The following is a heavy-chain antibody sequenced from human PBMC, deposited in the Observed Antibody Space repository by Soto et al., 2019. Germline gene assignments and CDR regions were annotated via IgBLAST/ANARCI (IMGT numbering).Heavy chain of an antibody. CDR1: GYTFTSHP. CDR3: TTWFGEFFFPMDV. J-gene: IGHJ6*02. Sequence: QVQLVQSGAEVKKPGASVKVSCKASGYTFTSHPIHRVRQAPGQSLEWMGWINAGNGNTKYSQKLQGRVTITMETSASTAYMELSSLRSEDTAVYYCTTWFGEFFFPMDVWGQGTTVTVSS. CDR2: INAGNGNT. D-gene: IGHD3-10*01. V-gene: IGHV1-3*01.